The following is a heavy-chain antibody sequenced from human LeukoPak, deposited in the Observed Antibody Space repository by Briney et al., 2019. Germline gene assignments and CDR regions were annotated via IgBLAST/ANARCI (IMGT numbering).Heavy chain of an antibody. CDR1: GFTFSSYE. CDR2: ISSSGSTI. CDR3: ARDGGGDTAMVRHFDY. J-gene: IGHJ4*02. V-gene: IGHV3-48*03. D-gene: IGHD5-18*01. Sequence: PGGSLRLSCAASGFTFSSYEMNWVRQAPGKGLEWVSYISSSGSTIYYADSVKGRFTISRDNAKNSLYLQMNSLRAEDTAVYYCARDGGGDTAMVRHFDYWGQGTLVTVSS.